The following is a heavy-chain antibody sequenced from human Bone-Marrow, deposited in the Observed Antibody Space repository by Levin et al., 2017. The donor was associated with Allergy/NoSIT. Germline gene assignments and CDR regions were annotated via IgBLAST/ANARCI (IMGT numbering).Heavy chain of an antibody. CDR3: AKHRTGSKAFDI. CDR2: ISSSGGST. CDR1: GFTFSSYA. J-gene: IGHJ3*02. D-gene: IGHD7-27*01. Sequence: PGESLKISCAASGFTFSSYAMSWVRQAPGKGLEWVSAISSSGGSTYYADSVKGRFTISRDNSKNTLYLQMHSLRAEDTAVYYCAKHRTGSKAFDIWGQGTMVTVSS. V-gene: IGHV3-23*01.